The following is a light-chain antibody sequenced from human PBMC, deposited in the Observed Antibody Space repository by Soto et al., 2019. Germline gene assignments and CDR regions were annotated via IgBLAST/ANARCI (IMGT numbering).Light chain of an antibody. CDR3: CSHAGGFSFV. J-gene: IGLJ1*01. CDR1: SSDVGTYKY. CDR2: DVT. V-gene: IGLV2-11*01. Sequence: QSVLTHPRSVSASPGQSVTLSCTGTSSDVGTYKYVSWYQQHPDKAPKLIIYDVTKRPSGVPDRFSGSKSGNTASLTISGLQDEDEADYYCCSHAGGFSFVFGTGTKVTVL.